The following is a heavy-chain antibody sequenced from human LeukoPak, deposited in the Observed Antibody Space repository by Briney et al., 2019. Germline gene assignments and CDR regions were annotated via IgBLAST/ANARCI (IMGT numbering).Heavy chain of an antibody. V-gene: IGHV1-2*02. CDR3: GRTNIVVIPAAIGRSARPINCLGP. Sequence: GASVKVSCKASVYTFTGYYMQWVRQAPGEWLEWTGWNSPNSGGTNYVQKFRGRVTMTRDTTICTAHIELRGVRSDDTALYYCGRTNIVVIPAAIGRSARPINCLGPWGQETLVTVSS. J-gene: IGHJ5*02. D-gene: IGHD2-2*02. CDR1: VYTFTGYY. CDR2: NSPNSGGT.